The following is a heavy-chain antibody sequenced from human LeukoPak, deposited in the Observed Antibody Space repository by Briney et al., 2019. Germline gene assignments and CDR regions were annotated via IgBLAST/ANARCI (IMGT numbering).Heavy chain of an antibody. CDR1: GGSISNYY. CDR2: IYYSGST. Sequence: SETLSLTCTVSGGSISNYYWSWIRQPPGKGLEWIGYIYYSGSTNYNPSLKSRVTISVDTSKNQFSLKLSSVTAADTAVYFCARGPYSYDSSGAFDIWGQGTMVTVSS. D-gene: IGHD3-22*01. V-gene: IGHV4-59*08. CDR3: ARGPYSYDSSGAFDI. J-gene: IGHJ3*02.